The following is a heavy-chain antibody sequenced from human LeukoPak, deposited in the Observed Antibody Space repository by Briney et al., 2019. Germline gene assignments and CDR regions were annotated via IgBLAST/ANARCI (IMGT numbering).Heavy chain of an antibody. CDR3: ARVLPGVGYSYGY. J-gene: IGHJ4*02. D-gene: IGHD5-18*01. Sequence: ASVKVSCKTSGYTFIDYYMHWVRQAPGQGLEYMGWINPNNGGTDYAQKFQGRVTMTRDSSISTAYMELSRLRSDDAAVYYCARVLPGVGYSYGYWGQGTLVTVSS. CDR2: INPNNGGT. CDR1: GYTFIDYY. V-gene: IGHV1-2*02.